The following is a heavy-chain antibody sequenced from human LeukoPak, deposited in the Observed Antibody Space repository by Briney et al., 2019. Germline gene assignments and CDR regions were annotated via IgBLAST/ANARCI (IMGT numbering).Heavy chain of an antibody. CDR3: AKGSF. Sequence: GGSLRLSCVVSGFTFSTSAMSWVRQAPGKGLEWVSGISESGGSTYYADSVKGRLTSSRDNSKNTLYLQMNNLRAEDTAAYYCAKGSFWGQGTLVTVSS. V-gene: IGHV3-23*01. CDR1: GFTFSTSA. J-gene: IGHJ4*02. CDR2: ISESGGST. D-gene: IGHD3-10*01.